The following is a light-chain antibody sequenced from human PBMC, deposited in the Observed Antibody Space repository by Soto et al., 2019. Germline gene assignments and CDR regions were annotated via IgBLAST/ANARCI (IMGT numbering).Light chain of an antibody. CDR1: SGHSNYA. V-gene: IGLV4-69*01. J-gene: IGLJ3*02. CDR2: LNNDGTH. CDR3: HTWGTGIWV. Sequence: QPVLTQSPSASASLGASVKLTCTLSSGHSNYAIAWHQQQPGKGPRFLMRLNNDGTHIKGDGIPNRFSGSSSGAERYLTISSLQSEDEADYYCHTWGTGIWVFGGGTKVTVL.